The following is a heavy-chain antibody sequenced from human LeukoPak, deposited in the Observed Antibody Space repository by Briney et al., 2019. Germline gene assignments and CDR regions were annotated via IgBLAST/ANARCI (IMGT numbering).Heavy chain of an antibody. D-gene: IGHD5-12*01. J-gene: IGHJ6*03. V-gene: IGHV1-18*01. CDR2: ISAYNDNT. CDR1: GYTFTSYG. Sequence: ASVKVSCKASGYTFTSYGISWVRQAPGQGLEWMGWISAYNDNTNYAQKVQGRVTMTTDTSTSTAYMEVKSLRSDDTAVYYCARSGAYGYYYYYYYMDVWGKGTTVTVSS. CDR3: ARSGAYGYYYYYYYMDV.